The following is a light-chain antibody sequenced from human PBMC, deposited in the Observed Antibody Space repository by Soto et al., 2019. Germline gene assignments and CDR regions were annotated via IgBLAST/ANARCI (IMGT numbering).Light chain of an antibody. V-gene: IGLV2-14*01. CDR2: DVS. CDR1: SSDVGGHNS. J-gene: IGLJ1*01. CDR3: SSYTSSSTLV. Sequence: QSALTQPASVSGSPGQSITISCTGTSSDVGGHNSVAWYRHNPGKAPKLMIYDVSNRPSGVSSRFSGSKSGNTASLSISGLQAEDEADYYCSSYTSSSTLVFGTGTKLTVL.